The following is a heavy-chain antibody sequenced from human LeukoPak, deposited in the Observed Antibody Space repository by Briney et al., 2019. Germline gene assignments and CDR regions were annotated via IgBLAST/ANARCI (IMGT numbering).Heavy chain of an antibody. CDR2: IEWDDDK. V-gene: IGHV2-70*01. D-gene: IGHD3-16*02. CDR1: GFSLSTRGMC. J-gene: IGHJ4*02. Sequence: SGPTLVNPTQTLTLTCTFSGFSLSTRGMCVSWIRQPPGKALEWLAHIEWDDDKYYSTSLKTRLTISKDTSKNQVVLIMTNMDPADTATYYCARIRGYDYVWGSYRSYYFDYWGQGTLVTVSS. CDR3: ARIRGYDYVWGSYRSYYFDY.